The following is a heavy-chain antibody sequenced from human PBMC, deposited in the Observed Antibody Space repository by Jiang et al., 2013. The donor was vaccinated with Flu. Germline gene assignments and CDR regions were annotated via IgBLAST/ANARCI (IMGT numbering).Heavy chain of an antibody. V-gene: IGHV6-1*01. Sequence: QTLSLTCAISGDSVSMNRAAWNWIRQSPSRGLEWLGRTYYRSKWYNDYAVSVKSRIIINPDTSKNQFSLQLNSVTPEDTAVYYCARGRHGDYVFLLEYWGQGTLVTVSS. CDR3: ARGRHGDYVFLLEY. J-gene: IGHJ4*02. CDR2: TYYRSKWYN. D-gene: IGHD4-17*01. CDR1: GDSVSMNRAA.